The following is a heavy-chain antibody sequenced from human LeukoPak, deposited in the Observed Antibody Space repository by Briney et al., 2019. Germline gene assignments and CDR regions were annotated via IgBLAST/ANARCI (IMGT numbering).Heavy chain of an antibody. V-gene: IGHV1-2*06. CDR3: VRDGEGLAISVNYWFDL. Sequence: ASVKVSCKASGYTFTGYYMHWVRQAPGQGLEWMGRINPNSGATNYAQKFQGRVTMTRDTSTSTAYMELRSLTSEDTAVYYCVRDGEGLAISVNYWFDLWGQGTLVTVSS. D-gene: IGHD3-10*01. CDR1: GYTFTGYY. J-gene: IGHJ5*02. CDR2: INPNSGAT.